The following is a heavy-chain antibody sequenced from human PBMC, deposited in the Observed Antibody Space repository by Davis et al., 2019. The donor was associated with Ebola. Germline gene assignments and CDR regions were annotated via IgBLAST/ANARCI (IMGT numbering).Heavy chain of an antibody. CDR3: ARATGGRWLPMIADY. D-gene: IGHD3-16*01. Sequence: ASVKVSCKASGYTFTSYGISGVRQAPGQGLEWMGWISAYNGNTNYAQKLQGRVTMTTDTSTSTAYMELRSLRSDDTAVYYCARATGGRWLPMIADYWGQGTLVTVSS. CDR2: ISAYNGNT. J-gene: IGHJ4*02. V-gene: IGHV1-18*01. CDR1: GYTFTSYG.